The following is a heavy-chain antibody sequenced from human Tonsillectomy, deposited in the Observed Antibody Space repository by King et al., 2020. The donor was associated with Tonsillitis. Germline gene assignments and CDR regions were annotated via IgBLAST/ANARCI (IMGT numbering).Heavy chain of an antibody. CDR1: GGSISSNY. V-gene: IGHV4-59*01. J-gene: IGHJ5*02. CDR3: VRGESWFDP. Sequence: VQLQESGPGLVKPSETLSLTCSVSGGSISSNYWSWIQQPPGKGLEWIGYIYYTGSTNYNPSLKSRVTISVDTSKNQFSLKLSSVTAADTAVYYCVRGESWFDPWGQGTLVTVSS. CDR2: IYYTGST.